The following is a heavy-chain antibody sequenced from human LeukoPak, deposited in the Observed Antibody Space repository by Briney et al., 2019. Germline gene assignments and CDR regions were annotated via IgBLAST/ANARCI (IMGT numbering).Heavy chain of an antibody. CDR3: AGGGGMATTSAY. D-gene: IGHD5-24*01. V-gene: IGHV4-59*01. J-gene: IGHJ4*02. CDR1: GGSISSYY. CDR2: IYYSGST. Sequence: SETLSLTCTVSGGSISSYYWSWIRQPPGKGLEWIGYIYYSGSTNYNPSLKSRVTISVGTSKNQFSLKLSSVTAADTAVYYCAGGGGMATTSAYWGQGTLVTVSS.